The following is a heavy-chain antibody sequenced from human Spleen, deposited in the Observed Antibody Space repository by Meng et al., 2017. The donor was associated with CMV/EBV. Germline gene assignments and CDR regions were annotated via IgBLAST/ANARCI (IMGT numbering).Heavy chain of an antibody. V-gene: IGHV4-34*01. J-gene: IGHJ5*02. D-gene: IGHD2-15*01. CDR1: Y. CDR2: INHSGTT. Sequence: YSIAISQPPGKGLEWIGEINHSGTTNYNPSLKSRVTISVDTSKTQFSLKLSSVTAADTAVYYCARTSKLGYCSGGSCYVGRWFDPWGQGPRSPSPQ. CDR3: ARTSKLGYCSGGSCYVGRWFDP.